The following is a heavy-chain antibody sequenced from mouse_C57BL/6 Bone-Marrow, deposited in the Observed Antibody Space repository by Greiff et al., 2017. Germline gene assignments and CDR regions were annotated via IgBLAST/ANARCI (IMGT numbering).Heavy chain of an antibody. V-gene: IGHV2-6-1*01. J-gene: IGHJ4*01. CDR3: ARHVAAYYSNYYYAMDY. Sequence: QVQLQQSGPGLVAPSQSLSITCTVSGFSLTSYGVHWVRQPPGKGLEWLVVIWSDGSTTYNSALKSRLSISKDNSESQVFLKMNRLQTDDTTMYYGARHVAAYYSNYYYAMDYWGQGTSVTVTS. CDR2: IWSDGST. CDR1: GFSLTSYG. D-gene: IGHD2-5*01.